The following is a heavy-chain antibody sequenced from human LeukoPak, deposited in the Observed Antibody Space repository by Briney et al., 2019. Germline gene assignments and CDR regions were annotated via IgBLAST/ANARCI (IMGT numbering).Heavy chain of an antibody. CDR3: AKRGSSWNFDY. J-gene: IGHJ4*02. CDR2: ISYDGSNK. V-gene: IGHV3-30-3*02. D-gene: IGHD6-13*01. Sequence: GRSLRLSCAASGFTFSSYAMHWVRQAPGKGLEWVAVISYDGSNKYYADSVKGRFTISRDNSKNTLYLQMNSLRAEDTALYYCAKRGSSWNFDYWGQGTLVTVSS. CDR1: GFTFSSYA.